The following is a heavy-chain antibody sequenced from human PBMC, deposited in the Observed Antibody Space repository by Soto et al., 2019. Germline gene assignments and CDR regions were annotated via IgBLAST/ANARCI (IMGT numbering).Heavy chain of an antibody. J-gene: IGHJ3*02. Sequence: SETLSLTCTVSGGSISSYYWSWIRQPPGKGLEWIGYIYYSGSTNYNPSLKSRVTISVDTSKNQFSLKLSSVTAADTAVYYCAKSIPTIFGVVIIGHDAFDIWGQGTMVTVS. CDR3: AKSIPTIFGVVIIGHDAFDI. CDR2: IYYSGST. V-gene: IGHV4-59*01. CDR1: GGSISSYY. D-gene: IGHD3-3*01.